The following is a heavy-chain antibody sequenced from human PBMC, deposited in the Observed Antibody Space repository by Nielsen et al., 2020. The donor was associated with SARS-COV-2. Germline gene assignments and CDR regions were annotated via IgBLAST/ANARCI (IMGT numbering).Heavy chain of an antibody. CDR1: GFTFSNPW. CDR2: IKSKVDGGTT. Sequence: GGSLRLSCAASGFTFSNPWMNWVRQAPGKGLEWVGRIKSKVDGGTTDYAGPVKGRFTISRDNSKNTLFLQMNSLRAEDTAVYYCARGNGWGSYFDYWGQGTLVTVSS. V-gene: IGHV3-15*01. J-gene: IGHJ4*02. D-gene: IGHD7-27*01. CDR3: ARGNGWGSYFDY.